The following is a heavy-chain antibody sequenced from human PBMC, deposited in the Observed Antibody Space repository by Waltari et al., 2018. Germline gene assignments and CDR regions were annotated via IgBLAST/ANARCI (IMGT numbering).Heavy chain of an antibody. J-gene: IGHJ4*02. CDR3: ARSRSDYYDSSANFDY. D-gene: IGHD3-22*01. V-gene: IGHV4-31*03. CDR1: GGSISSGGYY. Sequence: QVQLQESGPGLVKPSQTLSLTCTVSGGSISSGGYYWSWIRQHPGKGLEWIGYTYHSGSPYYNPSLKSRVTISVDRSKNQFSLKLSAVTAADTAVYYCARSRSDYYDSSANFDYWGQGTLVTVSS. CDR2: TYHSGSP.